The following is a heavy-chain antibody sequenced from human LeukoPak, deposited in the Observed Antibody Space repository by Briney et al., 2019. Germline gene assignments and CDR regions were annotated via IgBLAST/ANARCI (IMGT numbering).Heavy chain of an antibody. V-gene: IGHV3-21*01. J-gene: IGHJ5*02. D-gene: IGHD1-26*01. Sequence: GGSLRLSCAASGFTFSAYSMNWVRQAPGKGLEWVSSISSTSSYIYYADSMKGRFTISRDNARNSLYLQMNSLRVDDTAVYYCARRLRGGNSGSSWSQGTLVTVSS. CDR3: ARRLRGGNSGSS. CDR1: GFTFSAYS. CDR2: ISSTSSYI.